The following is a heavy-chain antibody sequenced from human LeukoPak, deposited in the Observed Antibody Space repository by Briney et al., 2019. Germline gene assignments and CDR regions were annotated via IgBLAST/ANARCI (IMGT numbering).Heavy chain of an antibody. CDR3: AKGATEWLTLYFDY. J-gene: IGHJ4*02. V-gene: IGHV3-23*01. Sequence: GGSLRLSCAASGFTFSNYAMSWVRQAPGKGLEWVSAISGTGGSTYYADSVKGRFTISRDNSKNTLYLQMNSLRAEDTAVYYCAKGATEWLTLYFDYWGQGTLVTVSS. D-gene: IGHD3-3*01. CDR2: ISGTGGST. CDR1: GFTFSNYA.